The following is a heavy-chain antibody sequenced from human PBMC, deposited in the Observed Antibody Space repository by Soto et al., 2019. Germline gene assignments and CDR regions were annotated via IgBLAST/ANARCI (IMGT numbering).Heavy chain of an antibody. CDR1: GGSISSGGYS. Sequence: QLQLQESGSGLVKPSQTLSLTCAVSGGSISSGGYSWSWIRQPPGKGLEWIGYIYHSGSTYYNPSLKSRVTTSVDRSKNQFPLKLSSVTAADTAVYYCARSKTTVTSYDYWGQGTLVTVSS. D-gene: IGHD4-17*01. J-gene: IGHJ4*02. CDR2: IYHSGST. CDR3: ARSKTTVTSYDY. V-gene: IGHV4-30-2*01.